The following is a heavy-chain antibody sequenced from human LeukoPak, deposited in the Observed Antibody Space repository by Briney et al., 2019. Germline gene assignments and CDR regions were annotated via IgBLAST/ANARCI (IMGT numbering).Heavy chain of an antibody. D-gene: IGHD2-21*02. J-gene: IGHJ4*02. CDR1: GYTFTSYG. CDR2: ISAYNGNT. CDR3: ARAKSYCGGDCYPDFDY. V-gene: IGHV1-18*01. Sequence: ASVKVSCKASGYTFTSYGISWVRQAPGQGLEWMGWISAYNGNTNYAQKLQGRVTMTTDTSTSTAYMELRSLRSDDTAVYYCARAKSYCGGDCYPDFDYWGQGTLVTVSP.